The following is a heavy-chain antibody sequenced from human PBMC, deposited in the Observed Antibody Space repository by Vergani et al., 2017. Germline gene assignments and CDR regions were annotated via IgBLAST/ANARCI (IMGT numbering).Heavy chain of an antibody. CDR3: ARARQSIAVAGTDYYYMDV. V-gene: IGHV4-59*01. D-gene: IGHD6-19*01. CDR1: GGSISSYY. Sequence: QVQLQESGPGLVKPSETLSLTCTVSGGSISSYYWSWIRQPPGKGLEWIGYIYYSGSTNYNPSLKSRVTISVDTSKNQFSLKLSSVTAADTAVYYCARARQSIAVAGTDYYYMDVWGKGTTVTVSS. J-gene: IGHJ6*03. CDR2: IYYSGST.